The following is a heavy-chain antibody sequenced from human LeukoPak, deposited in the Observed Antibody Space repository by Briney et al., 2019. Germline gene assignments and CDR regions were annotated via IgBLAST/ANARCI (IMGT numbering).Heavy chain of an antibody. Sequence: GESLKISCQGSGYTFTLYWIAWVRHLPGKGLEGIGSTWPGDSQTRYSPSFQGQVTIAADESITTAYLQWSSLKASDTAMYYCARSYTNGWYAGYWGQGTQVTVSS. J-gene: IGHJ4*02. D-gene: IGHD6-19*01. CDR2: TWPGDSQT. CDR3: ARSYTNGWYAGY. CDR1: GYTFTLYW. V-gene: IGHV5-51*01.